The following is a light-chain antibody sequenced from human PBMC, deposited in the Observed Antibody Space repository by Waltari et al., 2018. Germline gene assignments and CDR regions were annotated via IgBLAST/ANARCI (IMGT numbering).Light chain of an antibody. Sequence: EIVMTQSPLSLPVTPGEPASISCRSSQSLLHSNGNTYLDWYLQKPGQSPQLLIYLSFNRASGVPDRFSGSGSGTDFTLKISRVEAEDVGVYYCMQALLAPWTFGQGTKVEIK. CDR2: LSF. J-gene: IGKJ1*01. CDR1: QSLLHSNGNTY. V-gene: IGKV2-28*01. CDR3: MQALLAPWT.